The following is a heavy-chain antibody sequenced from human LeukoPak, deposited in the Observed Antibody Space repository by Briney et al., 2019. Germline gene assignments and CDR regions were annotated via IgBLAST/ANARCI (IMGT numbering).Heavy chain of an antibody. D-gene: IGHD3-16*01. V-gene: IGHV3-11*01. J-gene: IGHJ4*02. CDR1: GFIFSDYF. CDR3: ARDQSYYGL. Sequence: GGSLRLSCTASGFIFSDYFMTWIRQAPGKGLEWVSGISSSGSSIYYADSLKGRFTISRDNAKNSVYLQMNSLRGDDTAVYYCARDQSYYGLWGQGTLVTVSS. CDR2: ISSSGSSI.